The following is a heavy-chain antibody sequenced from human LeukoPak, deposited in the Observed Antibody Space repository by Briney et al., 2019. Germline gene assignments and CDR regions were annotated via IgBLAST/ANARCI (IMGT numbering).Heavy chain of an antibody. CDR3: ARDVGDGYNYLPYFDY. Sequence: ASVKVSCKASGYTFTGYYMHWVRQAPGQGLEWMGIINPRDISASYTQKFQGRVTMTRDMSTNTVYMELSSLRSEDTAVYYCARDVGDGYNYLPYFDYWGQGTLVTVSS. J-gene: IGHJ4*02. CDR1: GYTFTGYY. CDR2: INPRDISA. V-gene: IGHV1-46*01. D-gene: IGHD5-24*01.